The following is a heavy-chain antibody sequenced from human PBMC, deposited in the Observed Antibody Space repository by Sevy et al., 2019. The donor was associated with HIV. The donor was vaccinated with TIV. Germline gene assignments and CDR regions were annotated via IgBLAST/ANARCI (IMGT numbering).Heavy chain of an antibody. J-gene: IGHJ6*03. Sequence: GGSLRLSCAVSGFSFDSYGMTWVRQAPGKGLEWVSGISGSGTRTYYADSVKGRFIISRDNSKNTLYLQMNSLRSEDTANNYWGKGGGGHYDPDEIGYYFYYYNMDVWGKGTTVTVSS. CDR1: GFSFDSYG. D-gene: IGHD3-22*01. CDR3: GKGGGGHYDPDEIGYYFYYYNMDV. V-gene: IGHV3-23*01. CDR2: ISGSGTRT.